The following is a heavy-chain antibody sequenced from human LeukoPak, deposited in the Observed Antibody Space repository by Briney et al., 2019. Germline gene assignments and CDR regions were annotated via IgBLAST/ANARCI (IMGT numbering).Heavy chain of an antibody. CDR1: GYTFTSYG. Sequence: ASVKVSCKASGYTFTSYGISWVRQAPGQGLEWMGWISAYNGNTNYAQKLQGRVTMTTDTSTSTAYMELRSLRSDDTAVYYCAREGVYSGYKYYYYGMDVWGQGTTVTVPS. CDR3: AREGVYSGYKYYYYGMDV. D-gene: IGHD5-12*01. J-gene: IGHJ6*02. V-gene: IGHV1-18*01. CDR2: ISAYNGNT.